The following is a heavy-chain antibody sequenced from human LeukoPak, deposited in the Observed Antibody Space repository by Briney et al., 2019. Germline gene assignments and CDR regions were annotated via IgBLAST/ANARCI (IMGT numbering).Heavy chain of an antibody. Sequence: SETLSLTCAVYGGSFSGYYWSRLRQPPGKGLEWIGEINHSGSTNYNPSLKSRVTISVDTSKNQFSLSLSSVTAADTAVYYCARVQRSREWEPTVFDYWGQGTLVTVSS. CDR2: INHSGST. V-gene: IGHV4-34*01. CDR3: ARVQRSREWEPTVFDY. CDR1: GGSFSGYY. J-gene: IGHJ4*02. D-gene: IGHD1-26*01.